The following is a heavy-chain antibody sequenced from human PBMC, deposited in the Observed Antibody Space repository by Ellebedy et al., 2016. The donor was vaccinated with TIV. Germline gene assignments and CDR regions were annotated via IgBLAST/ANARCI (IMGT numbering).Heavy chain of an antibody. CDR2: IWYDGSNK. V-gene: IGHV3-33*01. CDR1: GFTFNRYG. CDR3: ARDRSITGTGAFDY. D-gene: IGHD1-20*01. Sequence: GESLKISCAASGFTFNRYGLHWVRQAPGKGLEWVAVIWYDGSNKYYADSVKGRFTISRDNAKNTLYLQMNSLRAEDTAVYYCARDRSITGTGAFDYWGQGTLVTVSS. J-gene: IGHJ4*02.